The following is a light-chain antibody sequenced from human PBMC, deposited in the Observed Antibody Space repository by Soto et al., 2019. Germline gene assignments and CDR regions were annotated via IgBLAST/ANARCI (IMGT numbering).Light chain of an antibody. V-gene: IGKV1-5*03. Sequence: EIQLTQSPSTLSVSVGDSVTISCRASQSVSDCLAWYQQKPGKAPKLLIYKASSLETGVPSRFSGSGSGTEFTLTINSLHPDHVATYDCQHYNHYTPTFTFGQGTKLEIK. CDR1: QSVSDC. CDR2: KAS. CDR3: QHYNHYTPTFT. J-gene: IGKJ2*01.